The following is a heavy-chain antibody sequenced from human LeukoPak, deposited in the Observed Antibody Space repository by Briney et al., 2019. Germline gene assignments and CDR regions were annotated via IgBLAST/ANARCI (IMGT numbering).Heavy chain of an antibody. Sequence: GAAGTVCFTGAAYTFTVYNMHWGRQAPAQGMERVGWINPNSGGRNYAQKFQGWVTRTRDTSISTAYMELSRLRSDDTAVYYCARDRRSEVYGDYLFDYWGQGTVITVSS. V-gene: IGHV1-2*04. D-gene: IGHD4-17*01. CDR2: INPNSGGR. J-gene: IGHJ4*02. CDR1: AYTFTVYN. CDR3: ARDRRSEVYGDYLFDY.